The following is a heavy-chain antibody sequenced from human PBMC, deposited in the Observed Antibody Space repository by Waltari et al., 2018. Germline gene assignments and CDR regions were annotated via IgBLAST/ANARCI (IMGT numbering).Heavy chain of an antibody. V-gene: IGHV3-33*01. D-gene: IGHD3-22*01. J-gene: IGHJ4*02. CDR1: GFTFSSYG. CDR3: AREDYYYDSSGQQFFDY. CDR2: IWYDGSNK. Sequence: QVQLVESGGGVVQPGRSLRLSCAASGFTFSSYGMHWVRPAPGQGLEWVAVIWYDGSNKYYADSVKGRFTISRDNSKNTLYLQMNSLRAEDTAVYYCAREDYYYDSSGQQFFDYWGQGTLVTVSS.